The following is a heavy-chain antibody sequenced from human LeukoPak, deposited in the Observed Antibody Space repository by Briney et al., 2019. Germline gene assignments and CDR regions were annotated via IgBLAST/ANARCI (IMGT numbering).Heavy chain of an antibody. CDR2: IYYSGST. CDR3: ARRQSSGWYFDY. V-gene: IGHV4-59*08. D-gene: IGHD6-19*01. CDR1: GDSISSYY. Sequence: SETLSLTRTVSGDSISSYYWSWIRQPPGKGLEWIGNIYYSGSTHYNPSLKSRVTISVDTSENQFSLKLSSVTAADTAVYYCARRQSSGWYFDYWGQGTLVTVSS. J-gene: IGHJ4*02.